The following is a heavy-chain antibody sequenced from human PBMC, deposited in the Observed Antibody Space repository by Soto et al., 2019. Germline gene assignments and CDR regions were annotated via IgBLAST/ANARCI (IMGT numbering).Heavy chain of an antibody. CDR2: IWYDGSGK. V-gene: IGHV3-33*03. D-gene: IGHD3-9*01. CDR3: MTGYGY. Sequence: PGGSLRLSCAASGFTFSSYGMHWVRQAPGKGLEWVAVIWYDGSGKHYVDSMKGRFAISRDNPKNSVYLLMNSLSVDDTALYYCMTGYGYWGLGTLVTVSS. CDR1: GFTFSSYG. J-gene: IGHJ4*01.